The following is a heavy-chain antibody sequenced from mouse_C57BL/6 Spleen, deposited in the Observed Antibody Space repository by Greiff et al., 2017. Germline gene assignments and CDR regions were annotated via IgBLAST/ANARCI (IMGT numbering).Heavy chain of an antibody. CDR1: GYTFTSYG. V-gene: IGHV1-81*01. CDR2: IYPRSGNT. Sequence: QVQLKQSGAELARPGASVKLSCKASGYTFTSYGISWVKQRTGQGLEWIGEIYPRSGNTYYNEKFKGKATLTADKSSSTAYMQLRSLTSEDSAFYFCARGGPWFAYWGQGTLVTVSA. J-gene: IGHJ3*01. CDR3: ARGGPWFAY.